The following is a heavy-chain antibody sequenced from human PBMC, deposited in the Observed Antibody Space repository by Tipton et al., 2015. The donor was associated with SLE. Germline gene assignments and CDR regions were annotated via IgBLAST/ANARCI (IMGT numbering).Heavy chain of an antibody. Sequence: GSLRLSCAASGFTFTSYAMSWVRQAPGKGLEWVSGISGGGTTIDYADSVKGRFSISRDNSKTTVYLQMNSLRAEDTAVYHCVKGVGRRQYFDYWGQGTLVTVSS. J-gene: IGHJ4*02. CDR1: GFTFTSYA. V-gene: IGHV3-23*01. CDR3: VKGVGRRQYFDY. CDR2: ISGGGTTI.